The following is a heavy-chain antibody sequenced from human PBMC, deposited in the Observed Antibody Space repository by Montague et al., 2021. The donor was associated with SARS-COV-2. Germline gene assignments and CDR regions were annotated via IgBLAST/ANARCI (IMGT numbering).Heavy chain of an antibody. Sequence: TLSLTCTVSGGSISSGSYYWSWIRQPAGKGLEWIGRVYASGITNYNPSLKSRVTISLDTSKNQFPMRLSSVTAADTALYYCMRGLASVDSWGQGTLVTVSS. V-gene: IGHV4-61*02. CDR3: MRGLASVDS. CDR1: GGSISSGSYY. CDR2: VYASGIT. J-gene: IGHJ5*01.